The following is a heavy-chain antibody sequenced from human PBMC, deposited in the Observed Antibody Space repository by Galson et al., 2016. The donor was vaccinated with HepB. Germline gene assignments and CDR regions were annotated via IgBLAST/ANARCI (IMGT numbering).Heavy chain of an antibody. CDR3: ARSGSSSWKYHFDY. V-gene: IGHV1-69*13. CDR2: IIPFFGTA. D-gene: IGHD6-13*01. CDR1: GGTFSSYA. J-gene: IGHJ4*02. Sequence: SVKVSCKASGGTFSSYAITWVRQAPGQGLEWMGGIIPFFGTANYAQKFQGRVTITADESTSTAYMELSSLRSEDTAVHYCARSGSSSWKYHFDYWGQGTLVTVSS.